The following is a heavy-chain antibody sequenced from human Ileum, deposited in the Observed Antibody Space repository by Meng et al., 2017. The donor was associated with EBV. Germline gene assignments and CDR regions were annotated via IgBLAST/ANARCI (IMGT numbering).Heavy chain of an antibody. CDR2: MNPKTGTA. J-gene: IGHJ4*02. Sequence: QWHLVQSGAEVKKPGASVKVSCKASGYTFTNYDISWVRQATGQGLEWMGWMNPKTGTAHYAQKFQGRVSMTRDTSITTAYMELSSLTSEDTAVYYCVRTLERGDYWGQGTLVTVSS. CDR1: GYTFTNYD. D-gene: IGHD5-24*01. V-gene: IGHV1-8*01. CDR3: VRTLERGDY.